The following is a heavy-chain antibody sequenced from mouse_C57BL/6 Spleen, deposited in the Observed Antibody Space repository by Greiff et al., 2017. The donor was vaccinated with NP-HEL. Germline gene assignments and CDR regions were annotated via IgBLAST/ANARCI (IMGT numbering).Heavy chain of an antibody. D-gene: IGHD2-5*01. CDR1: GFSFTSYG. Sequence: VQLQQSGPGLVQPSQSLSITCTVSGFSFTSYGVHWVRQSPGKGLEWLGVIWSGGSTDYNAAFISRLSISKDNSKSQVFFKMNSLRADDTAIYYCASPTRVTRCYYAMDYWGQGTSVTVSS. CDR3: ASPTRVTRCYYAMDY. CDR2: IWSGGST. J-gene: IGHJ4*01. V-gene: IGHV2-2*01.